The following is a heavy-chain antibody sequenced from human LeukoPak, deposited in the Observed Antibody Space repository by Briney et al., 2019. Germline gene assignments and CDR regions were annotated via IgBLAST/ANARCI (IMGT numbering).Heavy chain of an antibody. V-gene: IGHV1-24*01. CDR1: GHTLKDLS. CDR2: FDPEDDER. Sequence: GASVKVSCKAFGHTLKDLSIHWARQAPGKGLEWLGGFDPEDDERMYAPKFQGRVTVTEDNSIDTAYMELTSLSSDDTGVYYCSTETAGNYWGQGTLVTVSS. J-gene: IGHJ4*02. CDR3: STETAGNY.